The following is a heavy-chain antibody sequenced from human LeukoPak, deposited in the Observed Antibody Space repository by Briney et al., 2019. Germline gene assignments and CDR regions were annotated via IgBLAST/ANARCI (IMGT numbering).Heavy chain of an antibody. CDR2: FDPEDGET. Sequence: ASVKVSCKVSGYTLTELSMHWVRHAPGKGLGWMGGFDPEDGETIYAQKFQGRVTMTEDTSTDTAYMELSSLRSEATAVYDCATARNFWSGYYFDYWGQGTLVTVSS. J-gene: IGHJ4*02. CDR3: ATARNFWSGYYFDY. V-gene: IGHV1-24*01. CDR1: GYTLTELS. D-gene: IGHD3-3*01.